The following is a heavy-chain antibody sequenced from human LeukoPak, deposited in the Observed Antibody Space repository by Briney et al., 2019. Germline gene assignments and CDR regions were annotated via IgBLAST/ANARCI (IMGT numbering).Heavy chain of an antibody. Sequence: GGSLRLSCAASEFTFSGYWMSWVRQAPGKGLEWVANINQDGSEKYYVDSVKGRFTISRDNAKISLFLQMGSLRVEDTAVYYCARESAAGYNSSWYGFRNWGQGTLVSVSS. D-gene: IGHD6-13*01. CDR2: INQDGSEK. CDR3: ARESAAGYNSSWYGFRN. J-gene: IGHJ1*01. CDR1: EFTFSGYW. V-gene: IGHV3-7*01.